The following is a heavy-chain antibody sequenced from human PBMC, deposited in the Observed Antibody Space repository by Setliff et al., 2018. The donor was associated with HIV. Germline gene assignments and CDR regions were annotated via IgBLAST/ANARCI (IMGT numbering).Heavy chain of an antibody. D-gene: IGHD3-3*01. CDR1: GYTFTSYA. J-gene: IGHJ4*02. CDR3: ARDRRAYYDFWSGFYFDY. Sequence: ASVKVSCKASGYTFTSYAMNWVRQAPGQGLGWMGWINTNTGNPTYAQGFTGRFVFSLDTSVSTAYLQISSLKAEDTAVYYCARDRRAYYDFWSGFYFDYWGQGTLVTVSS. V-gene: IGHV7-4-1*02. CDR2: INTNTGNP.